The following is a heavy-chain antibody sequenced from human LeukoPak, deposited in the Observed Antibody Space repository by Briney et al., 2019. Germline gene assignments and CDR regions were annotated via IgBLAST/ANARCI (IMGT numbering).Heavy chain of an antibody. CDR3: TRHSGPAAAADY. J-gene: IGHJ4*02. Sequence: SETLSLTCTVSGGSLGDTTYFWGWIRQPPGRGLEWISNIYYSGKAYYSPSLKSRVTISAGMSRNQFFLRLGSVTAADTAVYYCTRHSGPAAAADYWGQGTLVTVSS. CDR1: GGSLGDTTYF. V-gene: IGHV4-39*01. D-gene: IGHD6-13*01. CDR2: IYYSGKA.